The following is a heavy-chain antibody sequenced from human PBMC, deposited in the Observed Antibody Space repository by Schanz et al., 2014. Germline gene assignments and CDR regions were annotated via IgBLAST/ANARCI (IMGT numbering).Heavy chain of an antibody. Sequence: QVYLVESGGGLVQPGESLRLSCAASGFTFSDYYMTWIRQAPGKGLEWVSDISDSGDSTHYADSVKGRFTISRDNAKNSLYLQMNSLRVEDTAVYYCARDLISSGWYGWGQGTLVTVSS. CDR2: ISDSGDST. CDR3: ARDLISSGWYG. D-gene: IGHD6-19*01. V-gene: IGHV3-11*01. J-gene: IGHJ4*02. CDR1: GFTFSDYY.